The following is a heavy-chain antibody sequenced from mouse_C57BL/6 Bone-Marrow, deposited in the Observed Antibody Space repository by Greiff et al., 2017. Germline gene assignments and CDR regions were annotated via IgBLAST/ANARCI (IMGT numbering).Heavy chain of an antibody. CDR1: GFTFSSYG. J-gene: IGHJ3*01. D-gene: IGHD2-4*01. CDR3: ARHYDYAWFAY. CDR2: ISRGGSYT. V-gene: IGHV5-6*02. Sequence: EVKLVESGGELVKPGGSLKLSCAASGFTFSSYGMSWVRQTPDKRLEWVATISRGGSYTYYPDSVKGRFTISRDNAKNTLYLQMSSLKSEDTAMYYCARHYDYAWFAYWGQGTLVTVSA.